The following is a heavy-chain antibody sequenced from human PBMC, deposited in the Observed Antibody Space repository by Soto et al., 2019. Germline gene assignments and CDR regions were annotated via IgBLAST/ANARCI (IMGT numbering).Heavy chain of an antibody. J-gene: IGHJ6*03. CDR1: GGSISSYY. V-gene: IGHV4-59*08. CDR3: ARVLRFLEPINYYYYMDV. Sequence: SETLSLTCTVSGGSISSYYWSWIRQPPGKGLEWIGYIYYSGSTNYNPSLKSRVTISVDTSKNQFSLKLSSVTAADTAVYYCARVLRFLEPINYYYYMDVWGKGTTVTVSS. CDR2: IYYSGST. D-gene: IGHD3-3*01.